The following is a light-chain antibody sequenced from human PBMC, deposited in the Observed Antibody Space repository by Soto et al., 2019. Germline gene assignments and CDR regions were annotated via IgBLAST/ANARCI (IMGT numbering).Light chain of an antibody. Sequence: QSVLTQPPSVSGALGQRVTISCTGITSNIGAGYDVHWYQPLPGRAPKLLIYGNTNRPSGVPDRFSGSKSATSASLAITGLQAEDEAIYYCQSYDNTLSGPIYVFGTGTKATVL. CDR2: GNT. CDR3: QSYDNTLSGPIYV. CDR1: TSNIGAGYD. J-gene: IGLJ1*01. V-gene: IGLV1-40*01.